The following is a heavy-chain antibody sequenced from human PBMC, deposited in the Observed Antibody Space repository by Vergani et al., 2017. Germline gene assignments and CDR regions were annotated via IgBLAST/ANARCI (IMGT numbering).Heavy chain of an antibody. J-gene: IGHJ5*02. V-gene: IGHV1-46*02. CDR3: ARSIGYCAGATCRAYYFDH. CDR1: GYIFKNYY. CDR2: LNPTTGHT. Sequence: VQLVQSGAEVRKPGASVTVSCTASGYIFKNYYIHWLRQAPGQAFEWMGILNPTTGHTTSAQKFMGRVDMTRDPSTDTFTRTVQMTLSSLRSEDTAVYYCARSIGYCAGATCRAYYFDHWGQGTRVTVSS. D-gene: IGHD2-21*01.